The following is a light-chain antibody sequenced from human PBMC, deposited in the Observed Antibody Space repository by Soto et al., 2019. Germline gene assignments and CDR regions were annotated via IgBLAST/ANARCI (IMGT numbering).Light chain of an antibody. Sequence: DIQMTQSPSTLSASVGDRVTITCRASQSIRSWLAWYQQKPGKAPKLLIYYASSLESGVLSRFSGSGCVTEYTLTISSLQPDVFATYYCQQYNSYGTFGQGTKMEIK. CDR2: YAS. J-gene: IGKJ1*01. CDR3: QQYNSYGT. CDR1: QSIRSW. V-gene: IGKV1-5*01.